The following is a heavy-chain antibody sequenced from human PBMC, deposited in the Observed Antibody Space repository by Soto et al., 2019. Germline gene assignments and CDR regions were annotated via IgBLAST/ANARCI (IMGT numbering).Heavy chain of an antibody. Sequence: SETLSLTCTVSGGSINSGDYYCSWIRHPPGKGLEWIGYIFYSGSTSYNPSLESRVTISLDTSKNQFSLKLSSVTAADTAVYYCASARAVAGTFKFDPWGQGSLVTVS. D-gene: IGHD6-19*01. CDR3: ASARAVAGTFKFDP. CDR2: IFYSGST. CDR1: GGSINSGDYY. J-gene: IGHJ5*02. V-gene: IGHV4-30-4*01.